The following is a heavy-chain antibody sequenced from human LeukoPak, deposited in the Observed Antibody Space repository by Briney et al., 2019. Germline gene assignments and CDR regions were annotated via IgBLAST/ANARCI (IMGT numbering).Heavy chain of an antibody. V-gene: IGHV3-74*01. D-gene: IGHD7-27*01. CDR2: INRGGSRT. CDR1: GFTFSNHW. J-gene: IGHJ4*02. CDR3: AKDGGLWVSAHWGDS. Sequence: GGSLRLSCAASGFTFSNHWMHWVRQAPGKGLMWVSRINRGGSRTDYADSVKGRFTISRDDAKNTLYLQMNSLRAEDTAVYYCAKDGGLWVSAHWGDSWGRGTLVTVSS.